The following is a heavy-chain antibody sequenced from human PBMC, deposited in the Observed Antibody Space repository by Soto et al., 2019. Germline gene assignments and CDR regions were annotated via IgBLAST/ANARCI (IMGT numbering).Heavy chain of an antibody. Sequence: QVQLQESGPGLVKPSGTLSLTCAVSGGSISSSNWWNWVRQSPGKGLEWIGEIDHSGSTNYNPSLKSRVTISVDKSKNQFSLKLSSVTAANTAVYYCASRSGWYDGELEYWGQGTLVTVSS. J-gene: IGHJ4*02. CDR3: ASRSGWYDGELEY. V-gene: IGHV4-4*02. CDR2: IDHSGST. CDR1: GGSISSSNW. D-gene: IGHD6-19*01.